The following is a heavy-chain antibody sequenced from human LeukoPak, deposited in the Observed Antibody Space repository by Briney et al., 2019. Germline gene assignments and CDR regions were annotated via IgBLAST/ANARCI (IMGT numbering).Heavy chain of an antibody. CDR1: GFTFSDYW. CDR2: IKQDGSEK. V-gene: IGHV3-7*01. CDR3: AREANPVDFDY. Sequence: PGGSLRLSCAASGFTFSDYWMSWVRQAPGKGLEWVVNIKQDGSEKYYVDSVKGRFTISRDNAKNSLYLQMNSLRAEDTAVYYCAREANPVDFDYWGQGTLVTVSS. J-gene: IGHJ4*02.